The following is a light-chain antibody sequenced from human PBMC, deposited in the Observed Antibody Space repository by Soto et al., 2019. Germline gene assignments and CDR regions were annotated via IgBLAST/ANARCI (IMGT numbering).Light chain of an antibody. V-gene: IGKV3-15*01. CDR2: DAS. CDR1: QSVSSN. J-gene: IGKJ1*01. CDR3: QQYYKWPRT. Sequence: EVVMTQSPATLSVSPGEGATLSCRTSQSVSSNLAWYQQAPGQAPRLLIYDASTRATGLPARFSGSGSGTEFTLTISSLQSEDFAVYYCQQYYKWPRTFGQGTKVDIK.